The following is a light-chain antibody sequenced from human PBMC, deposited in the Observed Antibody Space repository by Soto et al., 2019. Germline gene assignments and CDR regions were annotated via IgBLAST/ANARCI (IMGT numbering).Light chain of an antibody. V-gene: IGLV2-8*01. CDR2: WVN. Sequence: QSALTQPPSASGSPGQSITISCTGTSSDVGAYNYVSWYQQHPGKAPKLMIYWVNKRPSGVPDRFSGSKSGNTASLTVSGLQAEDEADYYCTSYAGSNNLVFGGGTKLTVL. CDR1: SSDVGAYNY. J-gene: IGLJ3*02. CDR3: TSYAGSNNLV.